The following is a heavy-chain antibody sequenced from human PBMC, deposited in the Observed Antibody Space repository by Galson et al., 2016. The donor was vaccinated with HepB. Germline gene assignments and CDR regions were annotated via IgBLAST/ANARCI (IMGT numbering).Heavy chain of an antibody. CDR3: VGDYSSLDAFDI. CDR2: ISVTGEVI. CDR1: RFTFNTYW. D-gene: IGHD4-17*01. V-gene: IGHV3-21*01. J-gene: IGHJ3*02. Sequence: SLRLSCAASRFTFNTYWMNWVRQAPGKGLEWVSSISVTGEVIHYADSIQGRFTISRDIAKSSVCLEMNNLRVEDTAVYYCVGDYSSLDAFDIWGQGTMVTVSS.